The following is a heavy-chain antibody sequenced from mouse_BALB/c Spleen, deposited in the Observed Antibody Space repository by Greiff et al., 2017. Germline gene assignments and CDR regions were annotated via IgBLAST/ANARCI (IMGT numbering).Heavy chain of an antibody. CDR2: ISTYYGNT. CDR1: GYTFTDYA. V-gene: IGHV1-67*01. Sequence: VKLQESGPELVRPGVSVKISCKGSGYTFTDYAMHWVKQSHAKSLEWIGVISTYYGNTNYNQKFKGKATMTVDKSSSTAYMELARLTSEDSAIYYCARGNYGSSYWFAYWGQGTLVTVSA. CDR3: ARGNYGSSYWFAY. D-gene: IGHD1-1*01. J-gene: IGHJ3*01.